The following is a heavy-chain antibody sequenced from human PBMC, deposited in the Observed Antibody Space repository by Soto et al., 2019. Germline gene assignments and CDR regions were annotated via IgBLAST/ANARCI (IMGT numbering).Heavy chain of an antibody. CDR2: INHSGST. J-gene: IGHJ6*03. V-gene: IGHV4-34*01. Sequence: SGTPYPPFAFHWWSFSCYFLGWIRPPPREALDWIGEINHSGSTNYNPSLKSRVTISVDTSKNQFSLKLSSVTAADTALFYCARGRPAAMSVTYYYYMDVWGKGTTVTVS. CDR3: ARGRPAAMSVTYYYYMDV. D-gene: IGHD2-2*01. CDR1: WWSFSCYF.